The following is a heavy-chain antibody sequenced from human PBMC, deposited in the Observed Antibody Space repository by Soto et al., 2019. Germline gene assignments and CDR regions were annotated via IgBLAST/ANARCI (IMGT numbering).Heavy chain of an antibody. V-gene: IGHV3-23*01. CDR2: IRPGGDST. D-gene: IGHD3-16*01. CDR3: GKASTYPLDGVDV. Sequence: PGGSLRLSCAASGFRFRTRAMSWVRQAPGKGLEWVASIRPGGDSTYYADSVKGRFAVSRDNSNVTLYLQMDSLRVEDTAIYYCGKASTYPLDGVDVWGQGTTVTVSS. CDR1: GFRFRTRA. J-gene: IGHJ6*02.